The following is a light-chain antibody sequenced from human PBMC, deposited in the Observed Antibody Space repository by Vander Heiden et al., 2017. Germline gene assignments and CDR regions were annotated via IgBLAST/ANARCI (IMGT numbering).Light chain of an antibody. J-gene: IGKJ2*01. CDR1: QSLVFSDGNTY. V-gene: IGKV2-30*01. CDR2: KVS. CDR3: MQGTHWPYT. Sequence: VVMTPSPLSLPVTLLHPASISCTSSQSLVFSDGNTYLNWFHQRPGQSPRRLIYKVSDRDSGVPDRFSGSGSGTDFTLKISRVEAEDVGVYFCMQGTHWPYTFGQGTKLEI.